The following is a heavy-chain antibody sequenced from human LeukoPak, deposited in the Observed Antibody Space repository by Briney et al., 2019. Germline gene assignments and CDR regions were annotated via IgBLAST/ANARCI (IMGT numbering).Heavy chain of an antibody. V-gene: IGHV4-30-4*08. Sequence: PSETLSLTCTVSGGSISSGDYYWSWIRQPPGKGLEWIGYIYYSGSTYYNPPLKSRVTISVDTSKNQFSLKLSSVTAADTAVYYCARVVFPFGVVIITPGTFDYWGQGTLVTVSS. CDR3: ARVVFPFGVVIITPGTFDY. CDR2: IYYSGST. J-gene: IGHJ4*02. CDR1: GGSISSGDYY. D-gene: IGHD3-3*01.